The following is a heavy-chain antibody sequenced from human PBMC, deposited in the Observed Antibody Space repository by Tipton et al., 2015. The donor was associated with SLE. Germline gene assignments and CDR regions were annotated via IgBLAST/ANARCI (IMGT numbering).Heavy chain of an antibody. CDR2: IKPDGSDK. CDR1: GFTFSNYA. V-gene: IGHV3-7*01. J-gene: IGHJ6*02. CDR3: ARGHYGMDV. Sequence: SLRLSCAASGFTFSNYAMSWVRQAPGKGLEWVANIKPDGSDKYYGESVKGRFTISRDNAKNSVTLQMNGLRPEDTAVYYCARGHYGMDVWGQGATVTVSS.